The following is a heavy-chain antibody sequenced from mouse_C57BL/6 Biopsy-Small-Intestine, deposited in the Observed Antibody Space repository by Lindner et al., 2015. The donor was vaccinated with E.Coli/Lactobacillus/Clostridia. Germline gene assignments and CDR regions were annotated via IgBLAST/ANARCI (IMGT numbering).Heavy chain of an antibody. D-gene: IGHD2-5*01. J-gene: IGHJ3*01. CDR2: ISSGSGTI. CDR3: TTYYSSYGGFAS. Sequence: VQLQESGGGLVKPGGSLKLSCAASGFTFSDYGMHWVRQAPEKGLEWVSYISSGSGTIYYADTVKGRFTISRDNAKNTLFLQMPSLRSEDTAMYYCTTYYSSYGGFASWGQGTLVTVSA. CDR1: GFTFSDYG. V-gene: IGHV5-17*01.